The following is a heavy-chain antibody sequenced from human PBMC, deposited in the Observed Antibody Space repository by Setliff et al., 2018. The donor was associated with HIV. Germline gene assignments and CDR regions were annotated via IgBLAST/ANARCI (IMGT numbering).Heavy chain of an antibody. J-gene: IGHJ3*01. Sequence: GASSERVSCKSSGYNFNNFGVSWVRQAPGQGLEWLGYINGYNSKTHYLPRLQGRLTLTTDTSTNTVYLELRSLISDDTAIYYCAREAPRYASGAFDSWGQGTMVTVS. D-gene: IGHD3-10*01. CDR2: INGYNSKT. CDR3: AREAPRYASGAFDS. CDR1: GYNFNNFG. V-gene: IGHV1-18*01.